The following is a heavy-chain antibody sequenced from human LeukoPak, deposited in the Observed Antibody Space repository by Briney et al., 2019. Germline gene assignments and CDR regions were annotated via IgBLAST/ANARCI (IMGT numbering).Heavy chain of an antibody. V-gene: IGHV1-18*01. CDR2: ISAYNGNT. CDR1: GYTFTSYG. Sequence: ASVKVSFKASGYTFTSYGISWVRQAPGQGLEWMGWISAYNGNTNYAQKLQGRVTMTTDTSTSTAYMELRSLRSDDTAVYYCAGYYGAGSWTGFDPWGQGTLVSVSS. CDR3: AGYYGAGSWTGFDP. D-gene: IGHD2-15*01. J-gene: IGHJ5*02.